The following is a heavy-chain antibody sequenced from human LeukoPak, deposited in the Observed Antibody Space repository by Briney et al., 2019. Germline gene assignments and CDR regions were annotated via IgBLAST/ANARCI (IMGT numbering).Heavy chain of an antibody. CDR3: ARDYYDSSVYVMFDY. V-gene: IGHV4-59*12. Sequence: SETLSLTCTVSGGSISSYYWSWIRQPPGKGLEWIGYIYYSGSTNYNPSLKSRVTISVDTSKNQFSLKLSSVTVADTAVYYCARDYYDSSVYVMFDYWGQGTLVTVS. D-gene: IGHD3-22*01. CDR1: GGSISSYY. CDR2: IYYSGST. J-gene: IGHJ4*02.